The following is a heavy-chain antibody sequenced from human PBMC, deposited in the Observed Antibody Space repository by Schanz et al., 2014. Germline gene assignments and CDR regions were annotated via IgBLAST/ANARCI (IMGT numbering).Heavy chain of an antibody. D-gene: IGHD2-2*01. V-gene: IGHV3-21*04. Sequence: EVQLVESGGGLVKPGGSLRLSCEASEFTFSSYKMNWVRQAPGKGLEWVSSISSSGSYIHYADSVKGRFTISRDNAKNTLYLQMNSLRAEDTAVYYCAKDLLYGAPMPLNHLDYWGQGTLVTVYS. CDR2: ISSSGSYI. CDR3: AKDLLYGAPMPLNHLDY. J-gene: IGHJ4*02. CDR1: EFTFSSYK.